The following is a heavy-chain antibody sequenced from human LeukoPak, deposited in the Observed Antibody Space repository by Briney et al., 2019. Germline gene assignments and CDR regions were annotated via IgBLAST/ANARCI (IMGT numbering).Heavy chain of an antibody. D-gene: IGHD1-26*01. J-gene: IGHJ4*02. CDR1: GGSISSGDYY. V-gene: IGHV4-30-4*01. CDR2: IFNSEHA. Sequence: SQTLSLTCTVSGGSISSGDYYWSWIRQPPGKGLEWLGYIFNSEHAYYNPFLKSRVTISADTSKNQFSLRLSYMTAADTAVYFCASLSYVEHDYWGQGTLVTVSS. CDR3: ASLSYVEHDY.